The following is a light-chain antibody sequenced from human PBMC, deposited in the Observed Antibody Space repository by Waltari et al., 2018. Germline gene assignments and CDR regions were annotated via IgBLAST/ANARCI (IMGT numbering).Light chain of an antibody. CDR3: QQSYTTPYT. CDR2: TAS. Sequence: DIQMTQAPSSLSASVGDRVTITRRASQSITSHLNWYQQQPGKAPKLLIYTASSLQSGVPSRFSGSGSGTHFTLTISSLQPEDFATYFCQQSYTTPYTFGQGTKLEIK. CDR1: QSITSH. V-gene: IGKV1-39*01. J-gene: IGKJ2*01.